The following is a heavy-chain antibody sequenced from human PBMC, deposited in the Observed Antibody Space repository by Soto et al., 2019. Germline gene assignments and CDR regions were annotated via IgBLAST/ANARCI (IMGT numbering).Heavy chain of an antibody. CDR1: GYTFTGYY. V-gene: IGHV1-2*04. CDR3: ARAGTYYYDSSGYPNEYYFDY. Sequence: ASVKVSCKASGYTFTGYYMHWVRQAPGQGLEWMGWINPNSGGTNYAQKFQGWVTMTRDTSISTAYMELSRLRSDDTAVYYCARAGTYYYDSSGYPNEYYFDYWGQGTLVTVSS. J-gene: IGHJ4*02. CDR2: INPNSGGT. D-gene: IGHD3-22*01.